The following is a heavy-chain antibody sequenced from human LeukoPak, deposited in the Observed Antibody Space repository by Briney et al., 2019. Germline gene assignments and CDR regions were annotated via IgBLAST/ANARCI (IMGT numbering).Heavy chain of an antibody. J-gene: IGHJ5*02. Sequence: GASVKVSCKASGYTFTSYDINWVRQAPGQGLEWMGWINTNTGNPTYVQGFTGRFVFSLDTSVTTAYLQISSLKAEDTAVYYCARDPGGKIFGVVYNWFDPWGQGTLVTVSS. V-gene: IGHV7-4-1*02. CDR2: INTNTGNP. CDR1: GYTFTSYD. CDR3: ARDPGGKIFGVVYNWFDP. D-gene: IGHD3-3*01.